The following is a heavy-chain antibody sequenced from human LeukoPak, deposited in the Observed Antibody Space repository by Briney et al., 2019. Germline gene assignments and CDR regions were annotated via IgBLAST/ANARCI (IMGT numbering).Heavy chain of an antibody. J-gene: IGHJ6*03. D-gene: IGHD6-13*01. Sequence: GGSLRLSCAASGFTFNDYWMHWVRQAPGQGLVWVSRINTDGSRIYYADSVKGRFTISRDNAKNSLYLQMNSLRAEDTAVYYCARDPSFTGYSRPSAYMDVWGKGTTVTVSS. CDR3: ARDPSFTGYSRPSAYMDV. V-gene: IGHV3-74*01. CDR1: GFTFNDYW. CDR2: INTDGSRI.